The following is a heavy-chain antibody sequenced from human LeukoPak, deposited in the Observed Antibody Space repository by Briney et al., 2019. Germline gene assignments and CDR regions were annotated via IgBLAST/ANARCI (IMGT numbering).Heavy chain of an antibody. V-gene: IGHV4-4*07. D-gene: IGHD6-19*01. CDR1: GASISSYY. CDR3: ARFTAVAGTGWFDP. Sequence: PSETLSLTCTVSGASISSYYWSWIRQPAGKGLEWIGRIYTSGSTNYNPSLKSRVTISVDTSKNQFSLKLSSVTAADTAVYYCARFTAVAGTGWFDPWGQGTLVTVSS. CDR2: IYTSGST. J-gene: IGHJ5*02.